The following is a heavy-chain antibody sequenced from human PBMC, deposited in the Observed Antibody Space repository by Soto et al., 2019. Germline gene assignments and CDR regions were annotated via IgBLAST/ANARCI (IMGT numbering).Heavy chain of an antibody. J-gene: IGHJ5*02. Sequence: QVQLVQSGAEVKKPGSSVKVSCKASGGTFSSYAISWVRQAPGQGLEWMGGIIPIFGTANYAQKFKGRVTITAEESTSTAYMALSSMTSEDTAVSDCASCGGDWNWFDPWGQGTLVTVSS. CDR3: ASCGGDWNWFDP. V-gene: IGHV1-69*12. D-gene: IGHD2-21*02. CDR2: IIPIFGTA. CDR1: GGTFSSYA.